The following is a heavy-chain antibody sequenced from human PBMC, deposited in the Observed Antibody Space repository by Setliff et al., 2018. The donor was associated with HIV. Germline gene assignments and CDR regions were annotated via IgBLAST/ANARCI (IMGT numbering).Heavy chain of an antibody. Sequence: SETLSLTCSVSGGSITSGGYYWSWIRQPAGKGLEWIGRIYTSGSTNYNPSLKSRVTMSVDTSKNQFSLKLSSVTAADTAVYYCARGKGGSGSYPGAGEIDPWGQGTLVTVSS. V-gene: IGHV4-61*02. CDR2: IYTSGST. D-gene: IGHD3-10*01. J-gene: IGHJ5*02. CDR1: GGSITSGGYY. CDR3: ARGKGGSGSYPGAGEIDP.